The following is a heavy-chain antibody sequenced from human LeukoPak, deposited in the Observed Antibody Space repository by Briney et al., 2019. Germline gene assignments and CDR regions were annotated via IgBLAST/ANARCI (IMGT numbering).Heavy chain of an antibody. CDR2: INSDGSST. J-gene: IGHJ4*02. D-gene: IGHD6-19*01. V-gene: IGHV3-74*01. CDR3: ARDFVAVANDY. Sequence: GGSLRLSCAASGFTYSSYWMHWVRQAPGKGLVWVSRINSDGSSTSYADSVKGRFTISRDNAKNTLYLQMNSLRAEDTAVYYCARDFVAVANDYWGQGTLVTVSS. CDR1: GFTYSSYW.